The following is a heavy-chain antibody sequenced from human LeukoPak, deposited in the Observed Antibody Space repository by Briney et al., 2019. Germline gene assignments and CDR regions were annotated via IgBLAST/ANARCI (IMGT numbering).Heavy chain of an antibody. CDR2: IYPGDSDT. CDR3: ARRYQLLSSDDY. V-gene: IGHV5-51*01. Sequence: PGESLKISCKGSGYSFTSYWIGWVRQMPGKGLECMGIIYPGDSDTRYRPSFQGQVTISADKSISTAYLQWSSLKASYTAMYYCARRYQLLSSDDYWGQGTLVTVSS. CDR1: GYSFTSYW. D-gene: IGHD2-2*01. J-gene: IGHJ4*02.